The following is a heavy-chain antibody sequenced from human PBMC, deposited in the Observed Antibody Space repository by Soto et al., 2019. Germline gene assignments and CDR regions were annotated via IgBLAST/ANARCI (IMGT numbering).Heavy chain of an antibody. CDR1: GYTFTGHY. D-gene: IGHD3-10*01. J-gene: IGHJ3*02. Sequence: ASVKVSCKASGYTFTGHYMHWVRQAPGQGLEWMGWINPNSVGTNYAQNFQGRVTMTRDTSISTAYMELSRLRSDDTAVDYCAREPMVRAAHGLDIWGQGKMVTGSS. CDR2: INPNSVGT. CDR3: AREPMVRAAHGLDI. V-gene: IGHV1-2*02.